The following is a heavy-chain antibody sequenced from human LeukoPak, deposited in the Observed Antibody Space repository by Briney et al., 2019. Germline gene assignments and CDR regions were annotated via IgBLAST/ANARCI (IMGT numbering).Heavy chain of an antibody. J-gene: IGHJ5*02. CDR2: IYHSGST. CDR3: AGASAGGYGDYRDWFDP. V-gene: IGHV4-30-2*01. Sequence: PPETLSLTCAVSGGSISSGGYSWSWIRQPPGKGLEWIGYIYHSGSTYYNPSLKSRVTISVDRSKNQFSLKLSSVTAADTAVYYCAGASAGGYGDYRDWFDPWGQGTLVTVSS. CDR1: GGSISSGGYS. D-gene: IGHD4-17*01.